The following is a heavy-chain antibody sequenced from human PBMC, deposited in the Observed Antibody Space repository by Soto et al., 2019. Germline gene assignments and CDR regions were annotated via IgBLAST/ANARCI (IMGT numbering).Heavy chain of an antibody. Sequence: GGSLRLSCAASGFTFSSYAMHWVRQAPGKGLEWVAVISYDGSNKYYADSVKGRFTVSRDNSKNTLYLQMNSLRAEDTAVYYCASGYCSGGSCYYGLVDYWGQGTLVTVSS. CDR2: ISYDGSNK. CDR3: ASGYCSGGSCYYGLVDY. J-gene: IGHJ4*02. D-gene: IGHD2-15*01. CDR1: GFTFSSYA. V-gene: IGHV3-30-3*01.